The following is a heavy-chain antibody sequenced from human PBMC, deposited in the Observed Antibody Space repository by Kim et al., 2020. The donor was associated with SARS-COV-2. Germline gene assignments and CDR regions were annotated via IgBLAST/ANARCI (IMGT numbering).Heavy chain of an antibody. CDR2: ISWNSGSI. J-gene: IGHJ4*02. Sequence: GGSLRLSCAASGFTFDDYAMHWVRQAPGKGLEWVSGISWNSGSIGYADSVKGRFTISRDNAKNSLYLQMNSLRAEDTALYYCAKGLGGNSEYWGQGTLVTVSS. CDR3: AKGLGGNSEY. CDR1: GFTFDDYA. D-gene: IGHD2-21*02. V-gene: IGHV3-9*01.